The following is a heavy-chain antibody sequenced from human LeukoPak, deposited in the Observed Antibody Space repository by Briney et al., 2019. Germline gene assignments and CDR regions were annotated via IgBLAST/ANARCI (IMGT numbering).Heavy chain of an antibody. V-gene: IGHV3-74*01. CDR3: ASQMATGY. CDR2: ITRDGSST. CDR1: GFTFSTYS. Sequence: PGGSLRLSCAASGFTFSTYSMHWVRQAPGKGLVWVSRITRDGSSTNYADSVKGRFTTSRDNAKNTLSLQMNSLRAEDTAVYYCASQMATGYWGQGTLVTVSS. J-gene: IGHJ4*02. D-gene: IGHD5-24*01.